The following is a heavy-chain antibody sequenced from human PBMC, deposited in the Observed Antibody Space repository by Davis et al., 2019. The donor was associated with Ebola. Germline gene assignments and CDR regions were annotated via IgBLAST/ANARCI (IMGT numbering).Heavy chain of an antibody. CDR1: SGSISSYY. D-gene: IGHD4-17*01. CDR3: ARDDHYGADYGMDV. CDR2: IYYSGST. J-gene: IGHJ6*02. Sequence: MPSETLSLTCTVSSGSISSYYWSWIRQPPGKELEWIGYIYYSGSTNYNPSLKSRVTISVDTSKNQFSLKLSSVTAADTAVYYCARDDHYGADYGMDVWGQGTTVTVSS. V-gene: IGHV4-59*01.